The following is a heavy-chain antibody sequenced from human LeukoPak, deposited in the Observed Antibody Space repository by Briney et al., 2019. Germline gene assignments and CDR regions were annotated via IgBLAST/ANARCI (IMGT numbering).Heavy chain of an antibody. CDR2: IWYDGSNK. CDR1: GFTFSSYG. D-gene: IGHD2-2*01. Sequence: GRSLRLSCAASGFTFSSYGMHWVRQAPGKGLEWVAVIWYDGSNKYYADSVKGRFTISRDNSKNTLYLQMNSLRAEDTAVYYCARDKGYCSSTSCYYYGMDVWGQGTTVTVSS. V-gene: IGHV3-33*01. CDR3: ARDKGYCSSTSCYYYGMDV. J-gene: IGHJ6*02.